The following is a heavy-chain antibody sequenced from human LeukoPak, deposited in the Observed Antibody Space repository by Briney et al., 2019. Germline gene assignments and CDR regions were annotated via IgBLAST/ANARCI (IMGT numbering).Heavy chain of an antibody. CDR1: GYTFTNYG. CDR2: ISGYSGNT. J-gene: IGHJ5*02. V-gene: IGHV1-18*01. Sequence: GASVKVSCKASGYTFTNYGISGVRQAPGQGLEWRGWISGYSGNTNNAQNLQGRVSMTTDASTSTAYMELRSLRSDDTAVYYCARDDYRMTGRIKIFPAFDPWGQGTLVTVSS. D-gene: IGHD3-3*01. CDR3: ARDDYRMTGRIKIFPAFDP.